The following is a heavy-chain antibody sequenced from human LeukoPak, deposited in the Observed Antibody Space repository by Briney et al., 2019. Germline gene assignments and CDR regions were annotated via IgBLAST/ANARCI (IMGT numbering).Heavy chain of an antibody. D-gene: IGHD2-2*01. V-gene: IGHV3-23*01. CDR2: FSAGLDTT. J-gene: IGHJ4*02. CDR1: GFTFTSYA. Sequence: GGSLRLSCAASGFTFTSYAMSWVRQAPGKRLEWVSTFSAGLDTTYQANSVKGRFTISRDNSQNTLFLQMNSLRAEDTAIYYCAKADLATCNGATCYYFDYWGQGLLVTVSS. CDR3: AKADLATCNGATCYYFDY.